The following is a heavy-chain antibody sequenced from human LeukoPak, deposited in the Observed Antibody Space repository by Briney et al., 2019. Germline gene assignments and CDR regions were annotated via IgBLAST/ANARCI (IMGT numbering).Heavy chain of an antibody. CDR3: ARDPHDSSGYEDY. V-gene: IGHV1-69*13. Sequence: SVKVSCKVSGYTLTEISMHWVRQAPGQGLEWMGGIIPIFGTANYAQKFQGRVTITADESTSTAYMELSSLRSEDTAVYYCARDPHDSSGYEDYWGQGTLVTVSS. D-gene: IGHD3-22*01. CDR2: IIPIFGTA. CDR1: GYTLTEIS. J-gene: IGHJ4*02.